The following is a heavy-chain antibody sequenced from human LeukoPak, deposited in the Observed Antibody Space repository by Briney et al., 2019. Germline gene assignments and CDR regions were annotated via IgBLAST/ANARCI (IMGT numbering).Heavy chain of an antibody. J-gene: IGHJ4*02. V-gene: IGHV3-23*01. Sequence: GGSLRLSCAASGFTLSSYAMTWVRQAPGRGLGWVSSVDGGGGGTYYADSVKGRFTISRDISKNTLYLQMNSLRAEDTAVYHCAKDPTYYYDSSGYPPDYWGQGTLVTVSS. CDR3: AKDPTYYYDSSGYPPDY. CDR2: VDGGGGGT. D-gene: IGHD3-22*01. CDR1: GFTLSSYA.